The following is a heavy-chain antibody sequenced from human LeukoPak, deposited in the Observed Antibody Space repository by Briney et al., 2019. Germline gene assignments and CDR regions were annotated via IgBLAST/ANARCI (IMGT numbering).Heavy chain of an antibody. J-gene: IGHJ3*02. CDR1: GGTFSSYA. Sequence: SVKVSCKASGGTFSSYAISWVRQSPGQGVEWMGGIIPIFGTANYAQKFQGRVTITTDESTITAYMELSSLRSEDTAVYYCARGGGDPHDAFDIWGQGTMVTVSS. CDR2: IIPIFGTA. CDR3: ARGGGDPHDAFDI. V-gene: IGHV1-69*05. D-gene: IGHD3-16*01.